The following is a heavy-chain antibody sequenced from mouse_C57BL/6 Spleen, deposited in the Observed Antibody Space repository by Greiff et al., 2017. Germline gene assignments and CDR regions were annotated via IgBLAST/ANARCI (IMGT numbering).Heavy chain of an antibody. CDR2: IDPSDSET. J-gene: IGHJ4*01. CDR3: EREGLITTVVHYYAMDY. V-gene: IGHV1-52*01. Sequence: QVQLQQPGAELVRPGSSVKLSCKASGYTFTSYWMHWVKQRPIQGLEWIGNIDPSDSETHYNQKFKDKATLTVDKSSSTAYMQLSSLTSEDSAVYYCEREGLITTVVHYYAMDYWGQGTSVTVSS. CDR1: GYTFTSYW. D-gene: IGHD1-1*01.